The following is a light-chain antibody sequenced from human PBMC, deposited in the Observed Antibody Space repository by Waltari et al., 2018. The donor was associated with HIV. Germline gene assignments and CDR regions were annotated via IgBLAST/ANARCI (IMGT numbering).Light chain of an antibody. V-gene: IGKV1-33*01. CDR3: QQHDNFPLT. J-gene: IGKJ4*01. CDR2: DAS. CDR1: QDISNY. Sequence: DIQMTQSPSSLSASVGDRVTITCQASQDISNYLNWYQQKPGKAPKVLIYDASTLETGVPSRFSGSGSGTDFTFTITSLQPEDFATYYCQQHDNFPLTCGGGTKVDIK.